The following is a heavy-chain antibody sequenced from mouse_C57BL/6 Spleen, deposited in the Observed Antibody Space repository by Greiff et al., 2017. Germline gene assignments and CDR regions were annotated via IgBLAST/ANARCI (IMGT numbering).Heavy chain of an antibody. Sequence: QVQLKQSGPELVKPGASVKISCKASGYAFSSSWMNWVKQRPGKGLEWIGRIYPGDGDTNYNVKFKGKATLTADKSSSTAYMQLSNLTSEDSAVYFCARGILYYWGQGTTLTVSS. J-gene: IGHJ2*01. CDR3: ARGILYY. CDR2: IYPGDGDT. CDR1: GYAFSSSW. V-gene: IGHV1-82*01.